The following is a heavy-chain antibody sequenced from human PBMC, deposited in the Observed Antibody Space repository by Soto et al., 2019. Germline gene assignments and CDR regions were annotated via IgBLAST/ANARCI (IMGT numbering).Heavy chain of an antibody. CDR2: IYWDDDK. J-gene: IGHJ4*02. CDR1: GFSLTTSGVG. Sequence: QITLNESGPPVVKPTETLTLTCTFSGFSLTTSGVGVGWVRQSPGNAPEGLAFIYWDDDKRYSTSLKRRLTITKDTSKNNVVLTMANVDPADTATYYCAHRVLRAVFGLVTTTAIYFDFWGQGTPVVVSS. D-gene: IGHD3-3*01. V-gene: IGHV2-5*02. CDR3: AHRVLRAVFGLVTTTAIYFDF.